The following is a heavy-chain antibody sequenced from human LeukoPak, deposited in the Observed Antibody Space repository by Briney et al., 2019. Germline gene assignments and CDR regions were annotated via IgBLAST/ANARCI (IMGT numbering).Heavy chain of an antibody. CDR1: GYTFTSYG. CDR2: IIPILGIA. D-gene: IGHD3-22*01. CDR3: ARDATYYYDSSGYFLNDAFDI. Sequence: SVKVSCKASGYTFTSYGISWVRQAPGQGLEWMGRIIPILGIANYAQKFQGRVTITADKSTSTAYMELSSLRSEDTAVYYCARDATYYYDSSGYFLNDAFDIWGQGTMVTVSS. V-gene: IGHV1-69*04. J-gene: IGHJ3*02.